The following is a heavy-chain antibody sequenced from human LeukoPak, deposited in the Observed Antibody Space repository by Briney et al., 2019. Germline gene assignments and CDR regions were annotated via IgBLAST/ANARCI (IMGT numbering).Heavy chain of an antibody. CDR3: ARVRYYYGSGSYSLAPYYYYGMDV. CDR1: GGSSSGYY. CDR2: INHSGST. D-gene: IGHD3-10*01. V-gene: IGHV4-34*01. Sequence: SETLSLTCAVYGGSSSGYYWSWIRQPPGKGLEWIGEINHSGSTNYNPSLKSRVTISVDTSKNQFSLKLSSVTAADTAVYYCARVRYYYGSGSYSLAPYYYYGMDVWGQGTTVTVSS. J-gene: IGHJ6*02.